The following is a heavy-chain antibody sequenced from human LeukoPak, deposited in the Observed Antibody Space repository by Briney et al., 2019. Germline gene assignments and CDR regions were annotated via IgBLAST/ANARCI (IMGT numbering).Heavy chain of an antibody. J-gene: IGHJ4*02. D-gene: IGHD5/OR15-5a*01. Sequence: PGGSLRLSCAASGFTVSSNYMSWVRQAPGKGLEWVSVIYSGGSTYYADSVKGRFTISRDNSENTLYLQMNNLRAEDAAIYYCANLVSTGGGYWGQGTLVTVSS. CDR1: GFTVSSNY. V-gene: IGHV3-53*01. CDR3: ANLVSTGGGY. CDR2: IYSGGST.